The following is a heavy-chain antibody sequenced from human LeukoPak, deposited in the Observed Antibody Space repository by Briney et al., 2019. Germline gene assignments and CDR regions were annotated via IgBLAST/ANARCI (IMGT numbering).Heavy chain of an antibody. J-gene: IGHJ3*02. CDR1: GFTFSSYS. V-gene: IGHV3-48*01. CDR2: ISSSSSTI. CDR3: ASLIVVVPAATLVGAFDI. Sequence: GGSLRLSCAASGFTFSSYSMNWVRQAPGKGLEWVSYISSSSSTIYYADSVKGRFTISRDNAKNSLYLQMNSLRAEDTAVYYCASLIVVVPAATLVGAFDIWGQGTMVTVSS. D-gene: IGHD2-2*01.